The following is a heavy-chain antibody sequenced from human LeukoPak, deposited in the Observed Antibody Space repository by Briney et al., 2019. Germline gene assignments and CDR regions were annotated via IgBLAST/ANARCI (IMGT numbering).Heavy chain of an antibody. V-gene: IGHV3-23*01. CDR2: ISGSGGST. CDR3: AKHGTIFLPSDY. Sequence: GGSLRLSCAASGFTFSSYGMHWVRQAPGKGLEWVSAISGSGGSTYYADSVKGRFTISRDNSKNTLYLQMNSLRAEDTAVYYCAKHGTIFLPSDYWGQGTLVTVSS. D-gene: IGHD3-9*01. J-gene: IGHJ4*02. CDR1: GFTFSSYG.